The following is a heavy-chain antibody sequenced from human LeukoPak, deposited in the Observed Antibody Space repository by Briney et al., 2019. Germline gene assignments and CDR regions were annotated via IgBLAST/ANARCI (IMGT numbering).Heavy chain of an antibody. Sequence: SETLPLTCAVYGGSFSGYYWSWIRQPPGKGLEWIGEINHSGSTNYNPSLKSRVTISVDTSKNQFSLKLSSVTAADTAVYYCARVERAAAGTDVNDYWGQGTLVTVSS. V-gene: IGHV4-34*01. D-gene: IGHD6-13*01. J-gene: IGHJ4*02. CDR2: INHSGST. CDR3: ARVERAAAGTDVNDY. CDR1: GGSFSGYY.